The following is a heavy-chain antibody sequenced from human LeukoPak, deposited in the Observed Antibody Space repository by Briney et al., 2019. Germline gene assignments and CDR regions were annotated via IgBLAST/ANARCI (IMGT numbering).Heavy chain of an antibody. D-gene: IGHD2-2*01. V-gene: IGHV3-48*03. CDR2: ISSSGSTI. CDR1: GFTFSSYE. J-gene: IGHJ4*02. CDR3: AKDPFVVVPAAMLDY. Sequence: GGSLRLSCAASGFTFSSYEMNWVRQAPGKGLEWVSYISSSGSTIYYADSVKGRFTISRDNAKNSLYLQMNSLRAEDTALYYCAKDPFVVVPAAMLDYWGQGTLVTVSS.